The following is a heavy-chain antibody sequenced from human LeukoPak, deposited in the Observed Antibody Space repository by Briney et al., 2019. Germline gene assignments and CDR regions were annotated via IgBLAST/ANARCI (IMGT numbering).Heavy chain of an antibody. V-gene: IGHV3-9*01. CDR2: ISWNSGSI. D-gene: IGHD6-19*01. CDR1: GFTFDDYA. Sequence: GRSLRLSCAASGFTFDDYAMHWVRQVPGKGLEWVSGISWNSGSIGYADSVKGRFTISRDNAKNSLYLHMSSLSAEDTALYYCAKGKKITVAGLFDCWGQGTLVTVSS. CDR3: AKGKKITVAGLFDC. J-gene: IGHJ4*02.